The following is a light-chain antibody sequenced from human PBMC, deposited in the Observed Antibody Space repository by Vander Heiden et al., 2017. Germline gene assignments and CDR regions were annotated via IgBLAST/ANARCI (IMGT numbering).Light chain of an antibody. CDR3: QQYTGSPYT. Sequence: DIQMTQPPSTLSASVGDRVTITCRASQSISSWLAWYQQKPGKAPKLLIYKASSLESGVPSRFSGSGSGTEFTLTISSLQPDDFATYYCQQYTGSPYTFGQGTKLEIK. V-gene: IGKV1-5*03. J-gene: IGKJ2*01. CDR1: QSISSW. CDR2: KAS.